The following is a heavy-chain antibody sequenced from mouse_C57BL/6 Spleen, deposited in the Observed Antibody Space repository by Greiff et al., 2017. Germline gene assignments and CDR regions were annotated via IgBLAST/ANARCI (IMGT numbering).Heavy chain of an antibody. CDR2: NNPSSGYT. J-gene: IGHJ2*01. CDR3: ARSDYDSSYYLDY. CDR1: GYTFTSYW. Sequence: VQLQQSGAELAKPGASVKLSCKASGYTFTSYWMHWVKQRPGQGLEWIGYNNPSSGYTKYNQKFKDKATLTADKSSSTAYMQLSSLTYEDSAVSYCARSDYDSSYYLDYWGQGTTLTVSS. V-gene: IGHV1-7*01. D-gene: IGHD1-1*01.